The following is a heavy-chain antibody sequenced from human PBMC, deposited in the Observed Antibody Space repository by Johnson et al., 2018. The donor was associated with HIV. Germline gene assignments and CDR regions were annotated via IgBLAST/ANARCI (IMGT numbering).Heavy chain of an antibody. J-gene: IGHJ3*02. Sequence: VQLVESGGGLVQPGGSLRLSCAASGFTFSSYWMSWVRQAPWKGLEWVANIKQDGSEKYYVDSVKGRFTISRDNAKNSLYLQMNSLRAEDTAVYYCARALYYYDRGDAFDIWGQGTMVTVSS. D-gene: IGHD3-22*01. CDR3: ARALYYYDRGDAFDI. CDR2: IKQDGSEK. V-gene: IGHV3-7*01. CDR1: GFTFSSYW.